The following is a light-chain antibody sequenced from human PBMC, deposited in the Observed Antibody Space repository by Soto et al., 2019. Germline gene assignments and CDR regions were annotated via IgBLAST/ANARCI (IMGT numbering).Light chain of an antibody. CDR1: QSISRS. CDR3: QQLNSYPET. Sequence: DIQMTQSPSTLSASVGDRVTITCRASQSISRSLAWYQQKPGKAPNLLIYDASSLESGVPSRFSGSGFGTEFTLTISSLQPDDFATYYCQQLNSYPETFGQGTKVEIK. J-gene: IGKJ1*01. CDR2: DAS. V-gene: IGKV1-5*01.